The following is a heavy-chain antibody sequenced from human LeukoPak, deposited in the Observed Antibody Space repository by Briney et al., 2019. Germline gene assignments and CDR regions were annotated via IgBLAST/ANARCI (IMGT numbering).Heavy chain of an antibody. J-gene: IGHJ3*02. Sequence: GGSLRLSCAASGFNFRTYAMHWVRQAPGKGLEWVALISYDRGNKYHADSVKGRFTISRDNSKNTLYLQMNSLRDEDTAFYYCAKDGGQSSSSFSGDAFDIWGQGTMVTVSS. CDR1: GFNFRTYA. CDR2: ISYDRGNK. V-gene: IGHV3-30*18. CDR3: AKDGGQSSSSFSGDAFDI. D-gene: IGHD6-6*01.